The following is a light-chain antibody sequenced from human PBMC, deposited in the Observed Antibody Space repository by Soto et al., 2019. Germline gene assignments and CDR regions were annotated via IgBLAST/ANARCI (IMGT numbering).Light chain of an antibody. CDR2: LEGSGSY. V-gene: IGLV4-60*03. Sequence: QSVLTQSSSACASLGSSVKLTCTLSSGHSSYIIAWHQQQPGKAPRYLMKLEGSGSYNKGSGVPDRFSGSSSGADRYLTISNLQSEDEADYYCETLDSNTREFGGGTKLTVL. CDR3: ETLDSNTRE. CDR1: SGHSSYI. J-gene: IGLJ2*01.